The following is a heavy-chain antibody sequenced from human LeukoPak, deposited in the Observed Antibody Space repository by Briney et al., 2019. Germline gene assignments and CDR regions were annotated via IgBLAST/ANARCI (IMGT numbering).Heavy chain of an antibody. J-gene: IGHJ4*02. V-gene: IGHV3-72*01. CDR2: TRNKANSYTT. D-gene: IGHD1-1*01. CDR1: GFTFSDHY. Sequence: PGGSLRLSCAASGFTFSDHYMDWVRQAPGKGLEWVGRTRNKANSYTTEYAASVKGRFTISRDDSKNSLYLQMNSLKTEDTAVYYCWVPPARRGRTTGTTFGYWGQGTLVTVSS. CDR3: WVPPARRGRTTGTTFGY.